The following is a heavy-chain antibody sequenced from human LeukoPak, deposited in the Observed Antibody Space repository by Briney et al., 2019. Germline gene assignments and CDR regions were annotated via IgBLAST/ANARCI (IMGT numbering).Heavy chain of an antibody. CDR3: ARDPLRFGELFGNWFDP. J-gene: IGHJ5*02. CDR1: GYTFTSYG. V-gene: IGHV1-18*01. CDR2: TSAYNGNT. Sequence: ASVKVSCKASGYTFTSYGISWVRQAPGQGLEWMGWTSAYNGNTNYAQKLQGRVTMTTDTSTSTAYMELRSLRSDDTAVYYCARDPLRFGELFGNWFDPWGQGTLVTVSS. D-gene: IGHD3-10*01.